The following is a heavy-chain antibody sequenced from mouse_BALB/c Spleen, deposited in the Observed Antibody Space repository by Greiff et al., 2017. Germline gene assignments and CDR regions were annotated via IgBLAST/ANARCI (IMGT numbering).Heavy chain of an antibody. CDR2: ILPGSGST. D-gene: IGHD2-4*01. J-gene: IGHJ4*01. CDR1: GYTFSSYW. V-gene: IGHV1-9*01. CDR3: ARSRDYDYYYAMDY. Sequence: VQLQESGAELMKPGASVKISCKATGYTFSSYWIEWVKQRPGHGLEWIGEILPGSGSTNYNEKFKGKATFTADTSSNTAYMQLSSLTSEDSAVYYCARSRDYDYYYAMDYWGQGTSVTVSS.